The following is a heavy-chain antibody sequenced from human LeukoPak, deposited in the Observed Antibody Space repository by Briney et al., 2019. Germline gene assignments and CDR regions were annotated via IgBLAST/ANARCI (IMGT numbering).Heavy chain of an antibody. V-gene: IGHV3-30*03. CDR3: ARDFRDGVDV. CDR2: ILYDGSNK. Sequence: QPGGSLRLSCAASGFTFSSYGMHWVRQAPGKGLEWVAVILYDGSNKYYADSVKARFTISRDNAYNTLYLQMNSLRPEDTAVYYCARDFRDGVDVWGQGTTVTVSS. J-gene: IGHJ6*02. CDR1: GFTFSSYG.